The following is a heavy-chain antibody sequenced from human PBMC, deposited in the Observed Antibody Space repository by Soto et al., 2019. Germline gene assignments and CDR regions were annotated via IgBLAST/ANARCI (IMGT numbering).Heavy chain of an antibody. Sequence: WGSLRLSCAASGFTFSSYEMNGVRQAPGKGLEWVSYISSSGSTIYYADSVKGRFTISRDNAKNSLYLQMNSLRAEDTAVYYCARGSDCTNGVCYTPNYYYGMDVWGQGTTVTLSS. V-gene: IGHV3-48*03. D-gene: IGHD2-8*01. CDR3: ARGSDCTNGVCYTPNYYYGMDV. CDR2: ISSSGSTI. CDR1: GFTFSSYE. J-gene: IGHJ6*02.